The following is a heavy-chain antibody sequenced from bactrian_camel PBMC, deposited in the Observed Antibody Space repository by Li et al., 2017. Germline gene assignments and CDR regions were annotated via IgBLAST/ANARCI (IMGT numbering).Heavy chain of an antibody. V-gene: IGHV3S40*01. CDR2: VYIFGDRT. Sequence: VQLVESGGGLVQPGGSLRLSCAASGFIFSAYDMNWVRQTPGKEREGLAAVYIFGDRTDYAESVKGRFTISKDNAKNTLYLQLNNLKTEDTAMYFCASLYNRYYGQGTQVTVS. D-gene: IGHD5*01. J-gene: IGHJ4*01. CDR1: GFIFSAYD.